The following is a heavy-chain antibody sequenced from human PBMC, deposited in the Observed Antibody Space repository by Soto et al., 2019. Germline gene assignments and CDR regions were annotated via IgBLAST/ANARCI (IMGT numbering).Heavy chain of an antibody. CDR1: GFTFSDYS. V-gene: IGHV3-48*01. D-gene: IGHD7-27*01. Sequence: EVQLVESGGGLVQPGGSLRLSCVASGFTFSDYSMNWVRQAPRKGLEWVSYISSSSTIYYADSVKGRFTISRDNAKNSLSLQMNSLRAEDTAVYYCARAWGYDCWYFDLWGRGTLVTVSS. J-gene: IGHJ2*01. CDR2: ISSSSTI. CDR3: ARAWGYDCWYFDL.